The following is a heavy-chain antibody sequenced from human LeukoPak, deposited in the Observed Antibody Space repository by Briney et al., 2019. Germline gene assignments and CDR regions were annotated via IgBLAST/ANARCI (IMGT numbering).Heavy chain of an antibody. CDR1: GGSISSSSYY. J-gene: IGHJ5*02. CDR3: ARRIVGATGVWFDP. Sequence: SETLSLTCTVSGGSISSSSYYWSWIRQPPGKGLEWIGYIYHSGSTYYNPSLKSRVTISVDRSKNQFSLKLSSVTAADTAVYYCARRIVGATGVWFDPWGQGTLVTVSS. CDR2: IYHSGST. D-gene: IGHD1-26*01. V-gene: IGHV4-30-2*01.